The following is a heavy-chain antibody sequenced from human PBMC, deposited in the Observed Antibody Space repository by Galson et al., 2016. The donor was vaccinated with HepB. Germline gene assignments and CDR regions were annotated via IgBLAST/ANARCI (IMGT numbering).Heavy chain of an antibody. Sequence: LRLSCAASGFTLSSSAMTWVRQAPGRGLAWVSAITETGSFAYYADSVRGRFTLSRDTSKNTVYLQMNYLRADDTALYYCGRDYPTMTDRYPYHVDVRGKGTAVTVSS. CDR2: ITETGSFA. D-gene: IGHD4-17*01. J-gene: IGHJ6*04. CDR3: GRDYPTMTDRYPYHVDV. V-gene: IGHV3-23*01. CDR1: GFTLSSSA.